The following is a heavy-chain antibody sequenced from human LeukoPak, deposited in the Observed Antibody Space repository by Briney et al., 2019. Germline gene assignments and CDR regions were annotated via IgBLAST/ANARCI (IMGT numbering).Heavy chain of an antibody. CDR1: GFTFSSYA. J-gene: IGHJ4*02. V-gene: IGHV3-23*01. CDR3: AKEGGSSWYYFDY. D-gene: IGHD6-13*01. Sequence: GGSLRLSCAASGFTFSSYALSWVRQAPAKGLEWVSAISGSGGSTYYADSVRGRFTISRDNSKNTLYLQMNRLRAEDTAVYYCAKEGGSSWYYFDYWGQGTLVTVSS. CDR2: ISGSGGST.